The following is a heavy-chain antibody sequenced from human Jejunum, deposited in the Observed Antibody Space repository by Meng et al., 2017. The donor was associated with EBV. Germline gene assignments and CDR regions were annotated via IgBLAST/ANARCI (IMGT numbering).Heavy chain of an antibody. V-gene: IGHV3-74*01. CDR2: INTDGSIT. J-gene: IGHJ4*02. CDR3: AKDLSWNQADY. D-gene: IGHD1-14*01. CDR1: GFTFSSYW. Sequence: EVQLVGSGGGLVPPGGSLTLSCAASGFTFSSYWMHWFRQAPGKGLVWVSRINTDGSITNCADSVKGRFTISRDNARNTLYLQMNSLRAEDTAMYYCAKDLSWNQADYWGQGILVTVSS.